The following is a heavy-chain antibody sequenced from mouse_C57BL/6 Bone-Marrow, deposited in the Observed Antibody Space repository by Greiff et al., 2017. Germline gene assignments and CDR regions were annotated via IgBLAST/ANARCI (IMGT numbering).Heavy chain of an antibody. CDR1: GYPFTSYW. CDR2: IHPSDSDT. CDR3: AIGPLLLGAMYY. J-gene: IGHJ4*01. Sequence: QVQLQQPGAELVKPGASVKVSCKASGYPFTSYWMHWVKQRPGQGLEWIGRIHPSDSDTNYTQTFKGKATLTVDKSSSTAYMQLSSLTSEDSAVYYCAIGPLLLGAMYYWGQGTSVTVSS. D-gene: IGHD1-1*01. V-gene: IGHV1-74*01.